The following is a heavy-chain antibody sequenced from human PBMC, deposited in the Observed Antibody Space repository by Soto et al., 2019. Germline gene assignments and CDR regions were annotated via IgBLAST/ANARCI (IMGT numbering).Heavy chain of an antibody. V-gene: IGHV3-64*01. D-gene: IGHD3-3*01. CDR3: ARVVIIFHYYYGMDV. CDR2: ISSNGVGT. J-gene: IGHJ6*02. Sequence: PGGSLRLSCAASGFTLSGYAMDWVRQAPGKGLEYVSGISSNGVGTYYANSVQGRFTISRDNSKNTVYLQMGSLRPEDMAVYYCARVVIIFHYYYGMDVWGQGTTVTVSS. CDR1: GFTLSGYA.